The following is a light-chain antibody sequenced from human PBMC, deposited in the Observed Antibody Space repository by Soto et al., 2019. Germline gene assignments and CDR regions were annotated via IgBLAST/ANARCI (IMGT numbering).Light chain of an antibody. CDR2: KAS. V-gene: IGKV1-5*03. Sequence: DILWTPSPSTLSASVGYRVTITCRASQTISSWLAWYQQKPGKAPKLLIYKASTLKSGVPSRFSGSGSGTEFTLTISSLQPDDFATYYCQNYNSYSEAFGQGTKGAIK. CDR3: QNYNSYSEA. CDR1: QTISSW. J-gene: IGKJ1*01.